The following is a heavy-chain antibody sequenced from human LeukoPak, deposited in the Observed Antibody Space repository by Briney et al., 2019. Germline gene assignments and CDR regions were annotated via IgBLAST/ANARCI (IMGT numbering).Heavy chain of an antibody. V-gene: IGHV4-59*01. J-gene: IGHJ6*02. CDR1: GGSISTYY. CDR3: ARESEANYCTSTTCSRGSMDV. D-gene: IGHD2-2*01. CDR2: VYHNGNT. Sequence: NASETLSLTCTVSGGSISTYYWTWIRQPLGKGLEWIGYVYHNGNTNYNPSLRSRVSISVDTSKNQFSLKLNSVTAADTAVYYCARESEANYCTSTTCSRGSMDVWGQGTTVTVSS.